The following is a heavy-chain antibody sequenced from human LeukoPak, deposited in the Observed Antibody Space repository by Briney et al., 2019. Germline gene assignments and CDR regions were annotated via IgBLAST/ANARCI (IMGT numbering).Heavy chain of an antibody. CDR2: TYYRSTWYN. CDR3: ARRLTQYDCFDP. J-gene: IGHJ5*02. V-gene: IGHV6-1*01. Sequence: SQTLSLTCAISGDSVSSNSVTWNWIRQSPSRGLEWLGRTYYRSTWYNDYAVSVRGRITVNPDTSKNQFSLHLNSETPEDTAVYYCARRLTQYDCFDPWGQGILVTVSS. D-gene: IGHD2-2*01. CDR1: GDSVSSNSVT.